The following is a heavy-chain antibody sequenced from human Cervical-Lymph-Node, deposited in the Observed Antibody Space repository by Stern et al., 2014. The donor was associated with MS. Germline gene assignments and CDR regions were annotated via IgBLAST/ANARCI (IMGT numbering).Heavy chain of an antibody. CDR3: TRVVYTMTGYYFDY. J-gene: IGHJ4*02. CDR2: IRSKAYGGTI. Sequence: EVQLLESWGGLVKPGRSPRLSCTTSGFAFGDYGMSWFRQSPGKGLEWVGFIRSKAYGGTIGYDAPVRGRFTISRDESKSIAYLQMNSLRTEDTAVYYCTRVVYTMTGYYFDYGGPGTLVTVSS. CDR1: GFAFGDYG. V-gene: IGHV3-49*05. D-gene: IGHD5/OR15-5a*01.